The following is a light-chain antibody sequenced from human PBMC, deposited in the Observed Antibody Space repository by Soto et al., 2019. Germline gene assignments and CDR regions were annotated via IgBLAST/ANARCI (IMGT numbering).Light chain of an antibody. CDR1: SSDVGGYNY. V-gene: IGLV2-8*01. CDR3: CSYAGSNSLYV. CDR2: AGT. Sequence: QSALTQPPSASGSPGQSVAISCTGTSSDVGGYNYVSWYQQHPGKAPKLMIYAGTRRPSGVSHRFSGSKSGNTASLAISGLQAEDEADYYCCSYAGSNSLYVFGTGTKLTVL. J-gene: IGLJ1*01.